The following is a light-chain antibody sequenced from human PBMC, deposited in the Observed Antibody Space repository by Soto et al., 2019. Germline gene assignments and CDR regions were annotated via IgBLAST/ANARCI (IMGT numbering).Light chain of an antibody. Sequence: GARVTITCRTSQSVDSWLAWYQQKPGKAPKLLIYKASSLQTGVPSRFSGSGSGTEFTLTISSLQPNDFATYYCQHYNDYSRMFGQGTKVETK. CDR2: KAS. CDR3: QHYNDYSRM. CDR1: QSVDSW. V-gene: IGKV1-5*03. J-gene: IGKJ1*01.